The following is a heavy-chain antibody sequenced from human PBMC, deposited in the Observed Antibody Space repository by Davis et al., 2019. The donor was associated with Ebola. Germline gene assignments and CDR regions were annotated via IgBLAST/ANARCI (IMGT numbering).Heavy chain of an antibody. CDR2: ITASAGGT. V-gene: IGHV3-23*01. Sequence: PGGSLRLSCAASGFTFSNYAMSWVRQAPGKGLQWVSAITASAGGTDYIDSVKGRFTISRDNSKNTLYLQMNSLRAEDTAVYYCARGRTCGGDCYSVCDTWGQGTLITVSS. J-gene: IGHJ5*02. CDR1: GFTFSNYA. D-gene: IGHD2-21*02. CDR3: ARGRTCGGDCYSVCDT.